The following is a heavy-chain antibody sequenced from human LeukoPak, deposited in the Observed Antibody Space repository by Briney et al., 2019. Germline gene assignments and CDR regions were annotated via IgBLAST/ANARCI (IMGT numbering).Heavy chain of an antibody. CDR1: GGSFSGYY. Sequence: SETLSLTCAVYGGSFSGYYWSWIRQPPGKGLEWIGEINHSGGTNYNPSLKSRVTISVDTSKNQFSLKLSSVTAADTAVYYCAAAAGRHDYWGQGTLVTVSS. CDR3: AAAAGRHDY. V-gene: IGHV4-34*01. CDR2: INHSGGT. D-gene: IGHD6-13*01. J-gene: IGHJ4*02.